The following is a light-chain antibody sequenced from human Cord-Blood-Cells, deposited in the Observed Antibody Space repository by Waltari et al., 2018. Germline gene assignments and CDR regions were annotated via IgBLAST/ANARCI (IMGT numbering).Light chain of an antibody. Sequence: DIVLTQSPGTQSLSPGERATLSCRASQSVRSSYLAWYQQKPGQAPRLLIYGASSRATGIPDRCSGSGSGTDFTLTISRLEPEDFAVYYCQQYGSSSIFTFGPGTKVDIK. CDR1: QSVRSSY. CDR3: QQYGSSSIFT. J-gene: IGKJ3*01. V-gene: IGKV3-20*01. CDR2: GAS.